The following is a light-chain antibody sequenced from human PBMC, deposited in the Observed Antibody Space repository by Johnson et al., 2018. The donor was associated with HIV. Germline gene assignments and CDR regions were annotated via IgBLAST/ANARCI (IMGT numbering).Light chain of an antibody. V-gene: IGLV1-51*01. CDR1: SSNVGSSF. J-gene: IGLJ1*01. Sequence: QSILTQPPSVSAAPGQTVTISCSGSSSNVGSSFVSWYQQVPATSPKLLIYDNNRRPSGIPDRFSGSKSGSLATLGITGLQTGDEADYYCGTWDTSLRTGFFGTGTKVTVL. CDR3: GTWDTSLRTGF. CDR2: DNN.